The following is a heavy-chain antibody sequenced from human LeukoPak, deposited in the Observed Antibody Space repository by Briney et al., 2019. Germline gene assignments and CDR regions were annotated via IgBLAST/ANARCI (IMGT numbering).Heavy chain of an antibody. D-gene: IGHD3-10*01. CDR2: INTDGSST. J-gene: IGHJ4*01. CDR1: RFTFIGNG. CDR3: ARELSREVTLDY. Sequence: SGGSLRLSCAASRFTFIGNGMQWVRQAPGKGLVWVSRINTDGSSTSYADSVKGRFTVSTDNAKNTVYLQVNSLRAEDTAVYFCARELSREVTLDYWGQGSLVTVSS. V-gene: IGHV3-74*01.